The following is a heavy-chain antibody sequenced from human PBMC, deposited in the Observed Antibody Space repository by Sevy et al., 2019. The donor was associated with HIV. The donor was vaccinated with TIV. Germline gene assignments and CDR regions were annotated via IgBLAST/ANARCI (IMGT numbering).Heavy chain of an antibody. J-gene: IGHJ4*02. Sequence: GGSLRLSCAASGFTFSTYGMHWVRQAPGKGLEWVAVMWFDGSNTYYADSVKGRFTISRDIAKNTLHRQMNSLRAEDTAVYYCARDLEFYDYGDYGPAFMPDYWGQGTLVTVSS. V-gene: IGHV3-33*01. D-gene: IGHD4-17*01. CDR2: MWFDGSNT. CDR3: ARDLEFYDYGDYGPAFMPDY. CDR1: GFTFSTYG.